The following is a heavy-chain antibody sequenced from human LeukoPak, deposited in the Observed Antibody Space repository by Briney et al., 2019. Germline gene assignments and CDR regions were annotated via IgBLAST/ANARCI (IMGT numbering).Heavy chain of an antibody. CDR3: ARVTGKSDAFDI. V-gene: IGHV4-61*02. Sequence: PSETLSLTCTISGGSITSASFYWSWVRQPAGKGLEWIGRMYTSGSTNYNPSLKSRVTISRDTSKNQFSLKLTSVTAADTAVYYCARVTGKSDAFDIWGQGTMVAVSS. D-gene: IGHD7-27*01. J-gene: IGHJ3*02. CDR2: MYTSGST. CDR1: GGSITSASFY.